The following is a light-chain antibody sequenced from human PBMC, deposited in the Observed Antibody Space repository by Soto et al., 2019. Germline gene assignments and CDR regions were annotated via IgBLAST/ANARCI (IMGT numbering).Light chain of an antibody. J-gene: IGKJ1*01. CDR1: QSISSN. CDR3: QQSNNWLWT. Sequence: EIVMTQSPATLSVSPGERATLSCRASQSISSNLAWYRQKPGQAPRLLIYGASTRATGIPARFSGSGSGTEFSLTVSSLQSEDLAVYYCQQSNNWLWTFGQGTKVEIK. CDR2: GAS. V-gene: IGKV3-15*01.